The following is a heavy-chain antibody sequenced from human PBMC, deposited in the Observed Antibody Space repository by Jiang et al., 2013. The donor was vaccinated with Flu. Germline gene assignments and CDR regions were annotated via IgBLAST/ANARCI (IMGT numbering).Heavy chain of an antibody. CDR2: IKQDGSEK. V-gene: IGHV3-7*03. D-gene: IGHD2-21*02. Sequence: AASGFTFSSYWMSWVRQAPGKGLERVANIKQDGSEKYYVDSVKGRFTISRDNAKNSLYLQMNSLRAEDTAVYYCARDQPAYCGGDCSEYWGQGTLVTVSS. CDR3: ARDQPAYCGGDCSEY. J-gene: IGHJ4*02. CDR1: GFTFSSYW.